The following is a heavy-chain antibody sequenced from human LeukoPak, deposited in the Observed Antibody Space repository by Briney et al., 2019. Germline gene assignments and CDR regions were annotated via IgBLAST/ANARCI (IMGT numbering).Heavy chain of an antibody. J-gene: IGHJ5*02. D-gene: IGHD6-13*01. CDR3: ARDSSSWLGVWFDP. CDR2: ISSSGGTL. V-gene: IGHV3-11*04. Sequence: EAGGSLRLSCAASGFTFSSYWMSWIRQAPGKGLEWLAYISSSGGTLYYADSVKGRFTISRDNAKNSLYLQMDSLRAEDTAVYYCARDSSSWLGVWFDPWGQGTLVTVSS. CDR1: GFTFSSYW.